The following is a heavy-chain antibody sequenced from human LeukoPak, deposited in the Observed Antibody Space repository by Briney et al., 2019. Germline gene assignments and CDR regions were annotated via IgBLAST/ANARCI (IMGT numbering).Heavy chain of an antibody. J-gene: IGHJ4*02. Sequence: SETLSLTCAVSGGSISSSNWWSWVRQPPGKGLEWIGYIYHSGSTYYNPSLKSRVTISVDRSKNQFSLKLSSVTAADTAVYYCARYRDMTTVTSKYYFDYWGQGTLVTVSS. V-gene: IGHV4-4*02. CDR2: IYHSGST. D-gene: IGHD4-17*01. CDR1: GGSISSSNW. CDR3: ARYRDMTTVTSKYYFDY.